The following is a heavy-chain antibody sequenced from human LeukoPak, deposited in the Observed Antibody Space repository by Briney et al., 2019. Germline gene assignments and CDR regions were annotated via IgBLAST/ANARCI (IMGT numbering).Heavy chain of an antibody. CDR3: VSPATVTTWAYAFDI. D-gene: IGHD4-17*01. CDR1: GYTFSSYW. CDR2: IKQDGSEK. J-gene: IGHJ3*02. Sequence: GGSLRLSCAASGYTFSSYWMTWVRQAPGKGVEWVANIKQDGSEKYYVDSVKGRFTISRDNAKNSLYLQLNSLRAEDTAVYYCVSPATVTTWAYAFDIWGQGTMVTVSS. V-gene: IGHV3-7*01.